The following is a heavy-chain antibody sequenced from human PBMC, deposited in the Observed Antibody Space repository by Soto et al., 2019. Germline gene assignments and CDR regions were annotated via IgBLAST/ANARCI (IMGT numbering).Heavy chain of an antibody. CDR2: ISSSGSTI. CDR1: GFTFSDYG. J-gene: IGHJ4*02. D-gene: IGHD3-9*01. Sequence: PGGSLRLSCAASGFTFSDYGMSWIRQAPGKGLEWVSYISSSGSTIYYADSVKGRFTISRDNAKNSLYLQMNSLRAEDTAVYYCARVWYYDILTGYYPVDYWGQGTLVTVSS. CDR3: ARVWYYDILTGYYPVDY. V-gene: IGHV3-11*01.